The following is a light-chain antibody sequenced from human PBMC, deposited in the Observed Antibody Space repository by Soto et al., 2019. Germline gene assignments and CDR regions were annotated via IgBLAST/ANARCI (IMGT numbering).Light chain of an antibody. CDR3: ASITRSSTSV. CDR1: SSDVGGYNY. Sequence: QSALTQPRSVSGSPGQSVTISCTGTSSDVGGYNYVSWYQQHPGKAPKLMIYDVSKRPSGVPDRFSGSKSGNTASLTISGIQTEDEADYYCASITRSSTSVFGTGTKVTVL. CDR2: DVS. J-gene: IGLJ1*01. V-gene: IGLV2-11*01.